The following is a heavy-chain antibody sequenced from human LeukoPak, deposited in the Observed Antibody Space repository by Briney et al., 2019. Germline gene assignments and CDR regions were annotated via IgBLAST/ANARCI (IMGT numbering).Heavy chain of an antibody. CDR2: IKYDGSDK. J-gene: IGHJ4*02. CDR3: LRDIRGSPLFDY. CDR1: GFTFSTYW. Sequence: GGSLRLSCAASGFTFSTYWMTWARQAPGKGLEWVANIKYDGSDKNYVDSVKGRFTISRDNAKNSLFLQMNSLRAEDTAVYYCLRDIRGSPLFDYWGQGTLVTVSS. V-gene: IGHV3-7*01. D-gene: IGHD1-1*01.